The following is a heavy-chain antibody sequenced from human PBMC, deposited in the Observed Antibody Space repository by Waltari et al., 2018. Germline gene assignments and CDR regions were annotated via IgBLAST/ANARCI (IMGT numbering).Heavy chain of an antibody. V-gene: IGHV3-48*03. CDR3: ARVTHVVTTTQDAFDI. J-gene: IGHJ3*02. D-gene: IGHD2-21*02. CDR2: ISSSGGTI. Sequence: EVQLVESGGGLVQPGGSLRLSCAASGFTFRSYEMNWFRQAPGKGLEWVSYISSSGGTINYADSVKGRFTMSRDNAKNSLYLQMNSLGAEDTAVYYCARVTHVVTTTQDAFDIWGQGTKVTVSS. CDR1: GFTFRSYE.